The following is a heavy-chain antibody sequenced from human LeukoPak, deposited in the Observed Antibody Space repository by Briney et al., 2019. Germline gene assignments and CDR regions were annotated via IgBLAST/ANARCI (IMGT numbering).Heavy chain of an antibody. CDR1: GYTFTSYG. CDR2: ISAYNGNT. Sequence: ASVKVSCKASGYTFTSYGISWVRQAPGQGPEWMGWISAYNGNTNYAQKLQGRVTMTTDTSTSTAYMELRSLRSDDTAVYYCARVLMKLNAFDIWGQGTMVTVSS. V-gene: IGHV1-18*01. CDR3: ARVLMKLNAFDI. J-gene: IGHJ3*02. D-gene: IGHD6-6*01.